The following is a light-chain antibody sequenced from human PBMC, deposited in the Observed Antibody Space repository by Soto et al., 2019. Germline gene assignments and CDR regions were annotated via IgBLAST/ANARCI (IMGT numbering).Light chain of an antibody. CDR1: SSVVGGYNY. CDR2: GVS. V-gene: IGLV2-14*03. Sequence: QSVLTQPASVSWSPGQSITISCAGTSSVVGGYNYVSWYQQHPGKDPKLMLCGVSNRPSGVSSRFSGSKSGNTASLTISGLQDEDEDDYYCSSYTSSSIYVFGTGTKV. J-gene: IGLJ1*01. CDR3: SSYTSSSIYV.